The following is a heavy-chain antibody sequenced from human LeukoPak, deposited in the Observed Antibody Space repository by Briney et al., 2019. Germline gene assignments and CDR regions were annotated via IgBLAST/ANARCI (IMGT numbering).Heavy chain of an antibody. J-gene: IGHJ5*02. Sequence: SVNVSCKASGYTFISYDINWVRQATGQGLEWMGGIIPIFGTANYAQKFQGRVTITADKSTSTAYMELSSLRSEDTAVYYCAREWESDLWGQGTLVTVSS. CDR1: GYTFISYD. CDR3: AREWESDL. V-gene: IGHV1-69*06. D-gene: IGHD1-26*01. CDR2: IIPIFGTA.